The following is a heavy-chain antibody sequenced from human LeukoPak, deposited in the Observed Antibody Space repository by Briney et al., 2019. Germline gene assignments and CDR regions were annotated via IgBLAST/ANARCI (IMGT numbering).Heavy chain of an antibody. CDR3: ARARGYSYGYLGVAPYDY. Sequence: SETLSLTCAVYGGSFSGYYWSWIRQPPGKGLEWIGEINHSGSTNYNPSLKSRVTISVDTSKNQFSLKLSSVTAADTAVYYCARARGYSYGYLGVAPYDYWGQGTLVTVSS. CDR2: INHSGST. CDR1: GGSFSGYY. D-gene: IGHD5-18*01. J-gene: IGHJ4*02. V-gene: IGHV4-34*01.